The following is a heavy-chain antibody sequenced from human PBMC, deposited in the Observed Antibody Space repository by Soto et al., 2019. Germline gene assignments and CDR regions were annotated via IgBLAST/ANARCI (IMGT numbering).Heavy chain of an antibody. CDR3: AKDITRRVAVAGGAFDI. J-gene: IGHJ3*02. CDR2: ISWNSGSI. D-gene: IGHD6-19*01. Sequence: SLRLSCAASGFTFDDYAMHWVRQAPGKGLEWVSGISWNSGSIGYADSVKGRFTISRDNAKNSLYLQMNSLRAEDTALYYCAKDITRRVAVAGGAFDIWGQGTMVTVSS. CDR1: GFTFDDYA. V-gene: IGHV3-9*01.